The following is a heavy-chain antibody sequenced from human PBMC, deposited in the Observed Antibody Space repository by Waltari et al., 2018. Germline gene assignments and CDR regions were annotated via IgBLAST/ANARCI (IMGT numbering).Heavy chain of an antibody. D-gene: IGHD3-16*01. CDR2: ISYDGSNK. V-gene: IGHV3-30-3*01. CDR3: ARSERGYFDY. J-gene: IGHJ4*02. Sequence: QVQLVESGGGVVQPGRSLRLSCAASGFTFSSYAMHWVRQAPGKGLEWVAVISYDGSNKYYADSVKGRFTISRDNSKNTLYLQMNSLRAEDTAVYYCARSERGYFDYWGQGTLVTVSS. CDR1: GFTFSSYA.